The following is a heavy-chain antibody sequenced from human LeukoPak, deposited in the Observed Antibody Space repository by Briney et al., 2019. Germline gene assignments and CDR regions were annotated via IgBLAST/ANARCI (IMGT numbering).Heavy chain of an antibody. Sequence: PGGSLRLSCAASGFTFSSYAMSWVRQAPGKGLEWVSAISGSGGSTYYADSVKGRFTISRDNSKNSLYLQMNSLRTEDTALYYCAKNPIVPAAMYGYYYYMDVWGKGTTVTVSS. CDR2: ISGSGGST. V-gene: IGHV3-23*01. J-gene: IGHJ6*03. CDR3: AKNPIVPAAMYGYYYYMDV. D-gene: IGHD2-2*01. CDR1: GFTFSSYA.